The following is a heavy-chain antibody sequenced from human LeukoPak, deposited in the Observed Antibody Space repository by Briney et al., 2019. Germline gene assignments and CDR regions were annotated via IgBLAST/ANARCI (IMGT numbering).Heavy chain of an antibody. J-gene: IGHJ4*02. Sequence: GGSLRLSCVVSGFTFSNYDMSWVRRAPGKGLQCVATISADGGSTYYPDSAKGRFTISRENAKNSLYLQMNNLRVGDTAVYYCTRATAGFDYWGQGTLVTVSS. V-gene: IGHV3-23*01. CDR1: GFTFSNYD. CDR2: ISADGGST. CDR3: TRATAGFDY.